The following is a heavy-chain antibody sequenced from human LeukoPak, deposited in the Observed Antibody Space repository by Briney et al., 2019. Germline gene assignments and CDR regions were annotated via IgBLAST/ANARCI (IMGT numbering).Heavy chain of an antibody. CDR1: GFAFFCTS. CDR2: SSTVTGNI. D-gene: IGHD1-1*01. J-gene: IGHJ6*03. V-gene: IGHV3-48*04. CDR3: ATTGNFYDMDV. Sequence: GGSLRLSCAASGFAFFCTSIHWVRQAPGKGLEWLSYSSTVTGNIYYADSVKGRFTISRDNAKSSLNLQMSSLRAEDTAVYFCATTGNFYDMDVWGKGTTVTVSS.